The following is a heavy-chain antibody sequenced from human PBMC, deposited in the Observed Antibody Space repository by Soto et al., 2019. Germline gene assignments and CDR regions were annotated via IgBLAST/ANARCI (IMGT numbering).Heavy chain of an antibody. V-gene: IGHV4-38-2*01. J-gene: IGHJ4*02. CDR1: GYSISSGYY. CDR3: ARFLGSSFDY. CDR2: IYHSGSD. Sequence: PSETLSLTCAVSGYSISSGYYWGWIRQPPDKGLEWIGGIYHSGSDYYNPSLKSRVIISVDTSKNQFSLKLSSVTAADTAVYYCARFLGSSFDYWGQGTLVTVSS.